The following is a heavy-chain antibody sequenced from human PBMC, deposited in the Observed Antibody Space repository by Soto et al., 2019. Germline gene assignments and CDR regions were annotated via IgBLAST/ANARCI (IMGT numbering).Heavy chain of an antibody. Sequence: QVQLQESGPGLVKPSETLSLTCTVSGGSISSYYWSWIRQPAGKGMEWIGRLHTTDGTNYNPSLKSRFTMSIDTSNNQFSLKLSSLTAADTAVYYCARALSSAAGLYFDFWGQGTLVTVSS. V-gene: IGHV4-4*07. J-gene: IGHJ4*02. CDR2: LHTTDGT. D-gene: IGHD6-13*01. CDR3: ARALSSAAGLYFDF. CDR1: GGSISSYY.